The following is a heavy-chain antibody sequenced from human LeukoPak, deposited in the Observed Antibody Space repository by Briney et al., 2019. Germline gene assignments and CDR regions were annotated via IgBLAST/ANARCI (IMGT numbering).Heavy chain of an antibody. Sequence: SGPTLVKPTQTLTLTCSFSGFSLSTSEVAVGWIRQPPGKALEWLALIYWNDDKRYRPSLQSRLTLTKDTSENQVVLTMTNMDPVDTATYYCARSLWFGDLSHFDYWGQGTVVTVSS. V-gene: IGHV2-5*01. D-gene: IGHD3-10*01. CDR3: ARSLWFGDLSHFDY. CDR1: GFSLSTSEVA. CDR2: IYWNDDK. J-gene: IGHJ4*02.